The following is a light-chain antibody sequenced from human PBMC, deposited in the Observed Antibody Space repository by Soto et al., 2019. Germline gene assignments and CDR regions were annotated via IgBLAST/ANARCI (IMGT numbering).Light chain of an antibody. V-gene: IGLV2-8*01. CDR3: SSYVGSNTVV. Sequence: QSALNQPPSASGSPGQSVTISCTGSSSDVGGYNYVSWYQQHPGKAPKLMIYDVSKRPSGVPDRLSGSKSGNTASLTVSGLQAEDEADYYCSSYVGSNTVVFGGGTKLNVL. CDR2: DVS. J-gene: IGLJ2*01. CDR1: SSDVGGYNY.